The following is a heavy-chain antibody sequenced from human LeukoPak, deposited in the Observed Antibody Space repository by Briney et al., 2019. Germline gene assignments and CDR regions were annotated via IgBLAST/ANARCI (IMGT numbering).Heavy chain of an antibody. CDR1: GGSISSSSYS. D-gene: IGHD3-3*01. J-gene: IGHJ4*02. CDR2: SYYSGST. Sequence: SETLPLTCTFSGGSISSSSYSWGRIRRPPGEGLERIGSSYYSGSTYYNPPLQSRVTISVDNSKHLFSLKLSSGTAADTAVYYCARLAYDFWSGPDYWGQGTLVTVSS. CDR3: ARLAYDFWSGPDY. V-gene: IGHV4-39*01.